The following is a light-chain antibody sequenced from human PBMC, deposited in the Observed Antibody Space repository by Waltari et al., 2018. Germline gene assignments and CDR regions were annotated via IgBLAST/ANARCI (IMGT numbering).Light chain of an antibody. J-gene: IGLJ3*02. V-gene: IGLV2-14*03. Sequence: HSALAQPASVSGSPGQSITIPCTGTSSAVGAYHYVSWYQQHPGKAPRLMIYDVNNRPSGVSNRFSGSKSGNTASLTISGLQAEDEADYYCSSFTRTNSWVFGGGTKVTVL. CDR2: DVN. CDR3: SSFTRTNSWV. CDR1: SSAVGAYHY.